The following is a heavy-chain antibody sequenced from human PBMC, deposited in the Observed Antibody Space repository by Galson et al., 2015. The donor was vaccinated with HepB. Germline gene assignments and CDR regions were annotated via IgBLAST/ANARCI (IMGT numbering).Heavy chain of an antibody. CDR2: ISWNSGSI. V-gene: IGHV3-9*01. CDR1: GFTFDDYA. Sequence: LRLSCAASGFTFDDYAMHWVRQAPGKGLEWVSGISWNSGSIGYADSVKGRFTISRDNAKNSLYLQMNSLRAEDTALYYCAKDDTRIVVVPGDYWGQGTLVTVSS. CDR3: AKDDTRIVVVPGDY. J-gene: IGHJ4*02. D-gene: IGHD2-2*01.